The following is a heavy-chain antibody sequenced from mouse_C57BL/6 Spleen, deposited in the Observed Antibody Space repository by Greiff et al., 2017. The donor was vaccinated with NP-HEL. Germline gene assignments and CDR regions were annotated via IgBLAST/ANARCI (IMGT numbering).Heavy chain of an antibody. CDR1: GYTFTSYW. CDR3: ASRDDGLYYYAMDY. D-gene: IGHD2-3*01. J-gene: IGHJ4*01. CDR2: IDPSDSYT. V-gene: IGHV1-69*01. Sequence: QVQLQQPGAELVMPGASVKLSCKASGYTFTSYWMHWVKQRPGQGLEWIGEIDPSDSYTNYNQKFKGKSTLTVDKSSSTAYMQLSSLTSEDSAVYYCASRDDGLYYYAMDYWGQGTSVTVSS.